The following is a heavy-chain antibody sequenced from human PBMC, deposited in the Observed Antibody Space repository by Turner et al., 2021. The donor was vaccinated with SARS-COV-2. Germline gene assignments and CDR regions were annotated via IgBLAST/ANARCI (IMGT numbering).Heavy chain of an antibody. Sequence: QVRLVESGGGVVEPGRSLSLHCLASGFPFSSHGMHWVRQAPGKGLEWVAAISYDGSSKFYADFVKGRFTISRDDSSNTVYVEINSLRPEDTAVFYCAKDDGGLATTTYGMDVWGQGTTVTVSS. CDR2: ISYDGSSK. D-gene: IGHD3-16*01. CDR3: AKDDGGLATTTYGMDV. J-gene: IGHJ6*02. V-gene: IGHV3-30*18. CDR1: GFPFSSHG.